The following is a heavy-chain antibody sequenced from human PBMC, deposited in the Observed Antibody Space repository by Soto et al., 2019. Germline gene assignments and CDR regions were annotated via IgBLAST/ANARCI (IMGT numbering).Heavy chain of an antibody. CDR1: GGSISSGNYY. Sequence: SETLSLTCTVSGGSISSGNYYWSWIRQHPGKGLEWIGYIYYSGNTYYNPSLKSRVTISVDTSKNQFSLKLSSVTAADTAVYYCAREGRGCSGGNCYSVLDYWGQGTLVTVSS. CDR2: IYYSGNT. V-gene: IGHV4-31*03. D-gene: IGHD2-15*01. J-gene: IGHJ4*02. CDR3: AREGRGCSGGNCYSVLDY.